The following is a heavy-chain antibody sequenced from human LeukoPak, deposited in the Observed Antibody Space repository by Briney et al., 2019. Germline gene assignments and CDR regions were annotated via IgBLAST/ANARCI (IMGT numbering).Heavy chain of an antibody. V-gene: IGHV3-23*01. D-gene: IGHD3-22*01. J-gene: IGHJ3*02. Sequence: GGSLRLSCAASGLTFSRYAMSWVRQAPGKGLEWVSAISASGGSTYYADSVKGRFTISRDNSKNTLYLQMDSLRVEDTAVYYCAKEVYYFDTSGLYSFAFDIWGQGTMVTVPS. CDR3: AKEVYYFDTSGLYSFAFDI. CDR2: ISASGGST. CDR1: GLTFSRYA.